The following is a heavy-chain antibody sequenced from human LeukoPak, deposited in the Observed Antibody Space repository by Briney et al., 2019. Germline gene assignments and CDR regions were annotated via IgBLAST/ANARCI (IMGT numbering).Heavy chain of an antibody. J-gene: IGHJ4*02. V-gene: IGHV3-33*06. Sequence: PGGSLRLSCAASGFTFSSYGMHWVRQAPGKGLEWVAVIWYDGSNKYYADSVKGRFTISRDNSKNTLYLQMNSLRAEDTAVYYCAKDIGGYSGYDSYPDYWGQGTLVTVSS. CDR2: IWYDGSNK. CDR1: GFTFSSYG. D-gene: IGHD5-12*01. CDR3: AKDIGGYSGYDSYPDY.